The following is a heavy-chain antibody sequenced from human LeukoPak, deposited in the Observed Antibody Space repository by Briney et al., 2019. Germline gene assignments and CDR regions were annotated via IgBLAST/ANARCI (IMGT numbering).Heavy chain of an antibody. CDR2: INQDGTEK. D-gene: IGHD6-6*01. J-gene: IGHJ3*02. CDR3: AREGAAPTRSDAFDI. Sequence: GESLGLSCAASGFAFTTYWMAWVRQFPGKGLEWVANINQDGTEKYSVDSVKGRFTISRDNAKNSLYLQMNSLRAEDTAVYYCAREGAAPTRSDAFDIWGQGTMVTVSS. CDR1: GFAFTTYW. V-gene: IGHV3-7*01.